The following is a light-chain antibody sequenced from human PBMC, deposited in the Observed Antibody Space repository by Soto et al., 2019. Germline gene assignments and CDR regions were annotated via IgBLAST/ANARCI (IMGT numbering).Light chain of an antibody. CDR3: QLINGYPLT. V-gene: IGKV1-9*01. CDR1: RDISTY. J-gene: IGKJ4*01. CDR2: AAS. Sequence: DVQLTQTPSFLSASVGDRVTITCRASRDISTYLAWYQQKPGKAPQLLIYAASTLHTGVPSRFSGSGSGTEFTLTISSLQPEDFATFICQLINGYPLTFGGGTKVEI.